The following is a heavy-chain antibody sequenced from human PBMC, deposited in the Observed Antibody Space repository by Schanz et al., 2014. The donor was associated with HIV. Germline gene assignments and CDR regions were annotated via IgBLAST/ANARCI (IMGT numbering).Heavy chain of an antibody. Sequence: QLLESGGGLVQPGGSLRLSCTASGISVTGDWMSWVHQAPGRGLEWVANMKYDGSQKFYADSVKGRFTISRDNTKKSLYLQMNTLRANDTAVYYCARKNSFDIWGQGTMVSVSS. CDR1: GISVTGDW. J-gene: IGHJ3*02. CDR3: ARKNSFDI. CDR2: MKYDGSQK. V-gene: IGHV3-7*01.